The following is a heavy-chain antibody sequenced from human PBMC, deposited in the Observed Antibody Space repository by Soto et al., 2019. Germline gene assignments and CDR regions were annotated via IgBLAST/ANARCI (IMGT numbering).Heavy chain of an antibody. J-gene: IGHJ4*02. D-gene: IGHD4-17*01. V-gene: IGHV4-30-4*01. CDR3: ARVGYGVDELSY. CDR1: GAPISGGDYY. CDR2: IYYSGST. Sequence: SETLSLSCTVSGAPISGGDYYWYWVRQAPGKGLEWVGYIYYSGSTYYNPSLKRRLDISLDVSRNQFSLRLTSVTASDTAVYFCARVGYGVDELSYGGSGMLVTVSS.